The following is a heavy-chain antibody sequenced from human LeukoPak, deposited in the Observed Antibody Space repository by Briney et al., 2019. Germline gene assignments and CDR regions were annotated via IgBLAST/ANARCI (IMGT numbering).Heavy chain of an antibody. CDR1: GYTFTSYG. Sequence: ASVKVSCKASGYTFTSYGISWVRQAPGQGLEWMGWISAYNGNTNYAQKLQGRVTMTTDTSTNTAYMELRSLRSDDTAVYYCARVFTAGYSSNWYQDYWGRGTLVTVSS. CDR3: ARVFTAGYSSNWYQDY. D-gene: IGHD6-13*01. V-gene: IGHV1-18*01. J-gene: IGHJ4*02. CDR2: ISAYNGNT.